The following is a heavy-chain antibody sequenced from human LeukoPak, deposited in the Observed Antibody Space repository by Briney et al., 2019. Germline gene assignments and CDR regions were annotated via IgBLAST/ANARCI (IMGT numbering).Heavy chain of an antibody. D-gene: IGHD3-10*01. Sequence: GSSVKVSCKASGGTFSRYAISWVRQAPGQGLEWMGGIIPISGRANYAQKFQGRVTITADESTSTADMELSSLRAEDTAVYYCAREGHDGGSYFDYWGQGTLVTVPS. CDR3: AREGHDGGSYFDY. CDR2: IIPISGRA. J-gene: IGHJ4*02. V-gene: IGHV1-69*01. CDR1: GGTFSRYA.